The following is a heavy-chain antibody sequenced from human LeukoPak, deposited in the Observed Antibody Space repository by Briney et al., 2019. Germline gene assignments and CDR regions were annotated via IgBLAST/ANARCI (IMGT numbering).Heavy chain of an antibody. CDR1: GGSFSDYY. CDR3: ARRPVRDKTTDPPGAFDY. CDR2: INHGGST. D-gene: IGHD1-1*01. V-gene: IGHV4-34*01. Sequence: SETLSLTCAVYGGSFSDYYWSWIRQPPGKRLEWIGEINHGGSTNYNPSLKSRVTISMATSKSQFSLKLSSVTAADAAVYYCARRPVRDKTTDPPGAFDYWGQGTLVTVSS. J-gene: IGHJ4*02.